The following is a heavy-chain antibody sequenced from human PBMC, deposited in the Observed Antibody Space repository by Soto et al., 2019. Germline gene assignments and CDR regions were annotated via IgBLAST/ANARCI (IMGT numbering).Heavy chain of an antibody. CDR1: GFTFGTTD. CDR3: VKNSGWFNP. D-gene: IGHD3-10*01. Sequence: QLLQSGGGLVQPGGSLTLSCAASGFTFGTTDMSWVRQAPGEGLEWVSTIDGSGGITYYSDSVKGRFTISRDNSRNTVYLQMNSLRGDDTALYYCVKNSGWFNPWGQGAVVTVSS. V-gene: IGHV3-23*01. CDR2: IDGSGGIT. J-gene: IGHJ5*02.